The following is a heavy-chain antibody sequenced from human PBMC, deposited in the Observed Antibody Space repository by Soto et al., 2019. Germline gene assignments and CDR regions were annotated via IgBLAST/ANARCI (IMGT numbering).Heavy chain of an antibody. J-gene: IGHJ4*02. V-gene: IGHV1-3*01. CDR1: GYTFTSYA. CDR2: VNAGNGNT. Sequence: QVQLVQSGAEVKKPGASVKVSCTASGYTFTSYAIHWVRQAPGQRLEWMGWVNAGNGNTKYSQKLQGRVTITRDTSASTAYMELSSLRSEDTAVYYYARDVGYNWNLIDYWGQGTLVTVSS. CDR3: ARDVGYNWNLIDY. D-gene: IGHD1-20*01.